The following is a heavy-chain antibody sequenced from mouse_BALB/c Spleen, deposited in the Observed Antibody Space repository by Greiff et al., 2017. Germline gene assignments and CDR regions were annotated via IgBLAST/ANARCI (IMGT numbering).Heavy chain of an antibody. Sequence: VKLVESGPGLVAPSQSLSITCTVSGFSLTSYGVHWVRQPPGKGLEWLGVIWAGGSTNYNSALMSRLSISKDNSKSQVFLKMNSLQTDDTAMYYCARGAYYGNYVYAMDYWGQGTSVTVSS. CDR1: GFSLTSYG. V-gene: IGHV2-9*02. J-gene: IGHJ4*01. CDR2: IWAGGST. D-gene: IGHD2-10*01. CDR3: ARGAYYGNYVYAMDY.